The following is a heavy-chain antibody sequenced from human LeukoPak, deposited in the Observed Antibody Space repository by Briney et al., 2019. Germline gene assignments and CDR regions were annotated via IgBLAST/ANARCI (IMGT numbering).Heavy chain of an antibody. CDR1: GGSISSYY. D-gene: IGHD3-3*01. CDR3: ARLGVADALDI. CDR2: IYYSGST. V-gene: IGHV4-59*01. Sequence: SETLSLTCTVSGGSISSYYWSWIRQPPGKGLEWIGYIYYSGSTNYNPSLKSRVTISVDTSKNQFSLKLSSVTAADTAVYYCARLGVADALDIWGQGTMVTVSS. J-gene: IGHJ3*02.